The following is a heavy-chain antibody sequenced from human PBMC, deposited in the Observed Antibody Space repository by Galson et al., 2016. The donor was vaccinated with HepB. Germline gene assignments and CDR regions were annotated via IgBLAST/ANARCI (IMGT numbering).Heavy chain of an antibody. CDR1: GYTFTNYP. D-gene: IGHD6-19*01. J-gene: IGHJ4*02. CDR3: VGDPVIGWAPFDY. CDR2: INTGNGDT. Sequence: SVKVSCKASGYTFTNYPINWVRQAPGQRLEWMGWINTGNGDTKYSQSFQGRATFTRNTSASTAYMELNSLRSEDTTVYYCVGDPVIGWAPFDYWGQGTLVTVSS. V-gene: IGHV1-3*04.